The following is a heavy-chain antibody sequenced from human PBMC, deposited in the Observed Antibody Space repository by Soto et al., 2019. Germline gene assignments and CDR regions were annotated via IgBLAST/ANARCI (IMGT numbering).Heavy chain of an antibody. CDR1: GGSISSYY. J-gene: IGHJ6*03. V-gene: IGHV4-59*12. D-gene: IGHD5-12*01. CDR2: IYYSGST. CDR3: ARDGYSFPFESSRFGYYYYYMDV. Sequence: SETLSLTCTVSGGSISSYYWSWIRQPPGKGLERIGYIYYSGSTNYNPSLKSRVTISVDTSKNQFSLKLSSVTAADTAVYYCARDGYSFPFESSRFGYYYYYMDVWGKGTTVTVSS.